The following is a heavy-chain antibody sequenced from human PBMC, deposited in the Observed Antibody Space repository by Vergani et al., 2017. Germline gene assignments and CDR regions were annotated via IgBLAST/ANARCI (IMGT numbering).Heavy chain of an antibody. CDR2: LIPLFGTP. CDR1: ADTFSNFA. J-gene: IGHJ2*01. D-gene: IGHD6-19*01. V-gene: IGHV1-69*13. Sequence: QVQLVQSGAEVKKPGSSVKVSCKTPADTFSNFAISWVRQAPGQGLEWMGRLIPLFGTPKYAQKVKGRVTITADESTSTVYMELSSLRSDDTAVYYCARSGSSGWFEGDFDLWGRGTLVTVSS. CDR3: ARSGSSGWFEGDFDL.